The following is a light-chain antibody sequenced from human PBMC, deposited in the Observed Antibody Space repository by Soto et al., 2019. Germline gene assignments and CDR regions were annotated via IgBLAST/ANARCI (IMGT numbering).Light chain of an antibody. V-gene: IGLV1-40*01. CDR3: QSYDSPFHV. CDR2: GDR. CDR1: SSNIGAGYD. J-gene: IGLJ1*01. Sequence: QSVLTQPPSVSGAPGQRVTISCTGSSSNIGAGYDVHWFQQHPGRAPKLLIYGDRHRPSGVPDRFSGSKSGTSASLAITVLLPEDEADYYCQSYDSPFHVFGTGTKVTVL.